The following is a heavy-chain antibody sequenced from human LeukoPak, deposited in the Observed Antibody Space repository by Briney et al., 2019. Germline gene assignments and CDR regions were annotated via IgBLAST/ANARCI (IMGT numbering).Heavy chain of an antibody. D-gene: IGHD3-22*01. CDR1: GYTFTGYY. V-gene: IGHV1-2*02. Sequence: ASVKVSCKASGYTFTGYYIHWVRQAPGQGLEWVGWINPNSGGAKYAQKFQDRVTMTRDTSISTGYMELSRLRSDDTAVYYCATYYLDTSARDWGQGTLVTVSS. J-gene: IGHJ4*02. CDR2: INPNSGGA. CDR3: ATYYLDTSARD.